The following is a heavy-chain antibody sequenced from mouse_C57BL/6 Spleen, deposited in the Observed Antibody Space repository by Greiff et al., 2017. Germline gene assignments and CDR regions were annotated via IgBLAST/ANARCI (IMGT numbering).Heavy chain of an antibody. CDR1: GFSLSTFGMG. D-gene: IGHD3-2*02. J-gene: IGHJ4*01. CDR2: IWWDDDK. Sequence: QVQLKESGPGILQPSQTLSLTCSFSGFSLSTFGMGVGWIRQPSGKGLEWLAHIWWDDDKYYNPALKSRLTISKDTSKNQLFLKIANVDTADTATYYCARIAKGAQATYAMDYWGQGTSVTVSS. CDR3: ARIAKGAQATYAMDY. V-gene: IGHV8-8*01.